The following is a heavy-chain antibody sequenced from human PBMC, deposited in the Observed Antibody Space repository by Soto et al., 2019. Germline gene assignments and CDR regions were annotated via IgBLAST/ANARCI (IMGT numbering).Heavy chain of an antibody. CDR2: ISWNSGSI. Sequence: EVQLVESGGGLVQPGRSLRLSCAASGFTFDDYAMHWVRQAPGKGLEWVSGISWNSGSIGYADSVKGRFTISRDNAKNSLYLQMYSLRAEDTALYYCAKGQEVLRYFDWPTPVDYWGQGTLVTVSS. V-gene: IGHV3-9*01. CDR1: GFTFDDYA. D-gene: IGHD3-9*01. J-gene: IGHJ4*02. CDR3: AKGQEVLRYFDWPTPVDY.